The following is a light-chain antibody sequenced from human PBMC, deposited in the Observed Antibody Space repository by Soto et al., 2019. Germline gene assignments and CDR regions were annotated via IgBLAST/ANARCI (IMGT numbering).Light chain of an antibody. J-gene: IGKJ5*01. CDR1: QSLLHSNGYNY. CDR3: MQALQTPIT. Sequence: EIVMTQSPLSLPVTPGEPASISCRSSQSLLHSNGYNYLFWYLQKPGQSPQLLIYLGSNRASGVPDRCSGSGSGTNFTLKISRVEAEDGGVDYFMQALQTPITFGQGTRLEIK. CDR2: LGS. V-gene: IGKV2-28*01.